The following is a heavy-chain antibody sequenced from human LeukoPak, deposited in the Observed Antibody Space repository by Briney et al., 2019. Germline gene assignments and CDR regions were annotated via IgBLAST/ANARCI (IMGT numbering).Heavy chain of an antibody. CDR1: DFPFGSYW. D-gene: IGHD2-21*02. V-gene: IGHV3-7*03. J-gene: IGHJ3*01. CDR3: ARDSSPYCGDDCYFDAFDL. CDR2: INRDGSKN. Sequence: GGSLRLSCAASDFPFGSYWMTWVRRAPGKGLGWVANINRDGSKNHFLDSVKGRFTISRDNAKNFLYLQMNSLRAEDTAVYFCARDSSPYCGDDCYFDAFDLWGQGTMVTVSS.